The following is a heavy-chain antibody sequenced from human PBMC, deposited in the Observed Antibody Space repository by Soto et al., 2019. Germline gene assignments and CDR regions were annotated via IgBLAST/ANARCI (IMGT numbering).Heavy chain of an antibody. D-gene: IGHD2-2*01. Sequence: SETLSLTCPVSGGSISSGCYYWSWIRQHPGKGLEWIGYIYYSGSTYYNPSLKSRVTISVDTSKNQFSLKLSSVTAADTAVYYCARAYRDAFDIWGQGTMVTV. J-gene: IGHJ3*02. V-gene: IGHV4-31*03. CDR2: IYYSGST. CDR1: GGSISSGCYY. CDR3: ARAYRDAFDI.